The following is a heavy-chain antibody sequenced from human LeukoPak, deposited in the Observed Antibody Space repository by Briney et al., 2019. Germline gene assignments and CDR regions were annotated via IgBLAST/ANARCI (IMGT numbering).Heavy chain of an antibody. Sequence: ASVKVSCKASGYTFTSYGISWVRQAPGQGLEWMGWISAYNGNTNYAQKLQGRVTMTTDTSTSTAYMELKSLRSDDTAVYYCARDSSSGSYYGYFQHWGQGTLVTVSS. V-gene: IGHV1-18*01. J-gene: IGHJ1*01. CDR3: ARDSSSGSYYGYFQH. CDR1: GYTFTSYG. CDR2: ISAYNGNT. D-gene: IGHD1-26*01.